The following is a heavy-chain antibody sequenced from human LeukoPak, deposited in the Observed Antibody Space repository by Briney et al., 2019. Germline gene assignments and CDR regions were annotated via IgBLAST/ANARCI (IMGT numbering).Heavy chain of an antibody. CDR2: ISGGGGST. V-gene: IGHV3-23*01. CDR3: AKSSYYDSSGYYREYYFDY. J-gene: IGHJ4*02. D-gene: IGHD3-22*01. CDR1: GFTFSSYA. Sequence: GSLRLSCAASGFTFSSYAMSWVRQAPGKGLEWVSAISGGGGSTHYADSVKGRFTISRDNSKNTLYLQMSSLRAGDTAVYYCAKSSYYDSSGYYREYYFDYWGQGTLVTVSS.